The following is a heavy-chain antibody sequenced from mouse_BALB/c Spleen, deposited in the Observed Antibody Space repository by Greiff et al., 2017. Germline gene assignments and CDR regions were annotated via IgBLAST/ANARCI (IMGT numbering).Heavy chain of an antibody. CDR3: ARRAATVSYAMDD. CDR2: INPYNDGT. CDR1: GYTFTSYV. D-gene: IGHD1-1*01. V-gene: IGHV1-14*01. J-gene: IGHJ4*01. Sequence: EVQLQESGPELVKPGASVKMSCKASGYTFTSYVMHWVKQKPGQGLEWIGYINPYNDGTKYNEKFKGKATLTSDKSSSTAYMELSSLTSEDSAVYYCARRAATVSYAMDDWGQGTSVTVSS.